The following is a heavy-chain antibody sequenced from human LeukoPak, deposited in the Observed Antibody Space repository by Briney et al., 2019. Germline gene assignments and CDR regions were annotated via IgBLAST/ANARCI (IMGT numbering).Heavy chain of an antibody. V-gene: IGHV3-7*01. CDR1: GFTFSSYW. J-gene: IGHJ4*02. CDR2: IKQDGSET. Sequence: GGSLRLSCATSGFTFSSYWMSWVRQAPGKGPEWVANIKQDGSETYYVESVKGRLTISRDNTKNSLYLQMNGLRVEDTAVYYCARSRGSNWYFSDFDYWGQGTLVSVSS. CDR3: ARSRGSNWYFSDFDY. D-gene: IGHD6-13*01.